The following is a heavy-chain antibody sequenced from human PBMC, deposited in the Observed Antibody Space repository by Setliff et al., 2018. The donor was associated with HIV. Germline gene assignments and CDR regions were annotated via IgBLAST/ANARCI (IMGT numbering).Heavy chain of an antibody. CDR3: ARGLESGYSYGSNLFDP. J-gene: IGHJ5*02. Sequence: PGGSLRLSCAASGFTFSSSEMNWVRQAPGKGLEWVSYISSSSNTIYYVDSVKGRFTISRDNAKNTLYLQMNSLRAEDTAVYYCARGLESGYSYGSNLFDPWGQGTLVTVSS. CDR1: GFTFSSSE. V-gene: IGHV3-48*03. CDR2: ISSSSNTI. D-gene: IGHD5-18*01.